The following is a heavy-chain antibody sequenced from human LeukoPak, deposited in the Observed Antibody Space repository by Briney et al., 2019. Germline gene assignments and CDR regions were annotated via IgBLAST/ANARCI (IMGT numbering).Heavy chain of an antibody. D-gene: IGHD6-13*01. CDR1: GFTFSSYS. Sequence: KPGGSLRLSCAASGFTFSSYSMNWVRQAPGEGLEWVSSISSSSSYIYYADSVKGRFTISRDNAKISLYLQMNSLRAEDTAVYYCARGIAAAEVYWGQGTLVTVSS. CDR2: ISSSSSYI. J-gene: IGHJ4*02. V-gene: IGHV3-21*01. CDR3: ARGIAAAEVY.